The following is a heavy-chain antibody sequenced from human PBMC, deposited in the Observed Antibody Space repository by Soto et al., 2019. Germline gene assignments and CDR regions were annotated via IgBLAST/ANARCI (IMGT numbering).Heavy chain of an antibody. V-gene: IGHV1-18*01. Sequence: QAQLVQSGSEVKRPGASVKVSCRCSDNTFTYYGITWVRQAPGQGLEWLGWISGYNANTKDAQKFQDRVTMTAATSTRTAYLEVRSLTADDSGIYFCAATGGHYFGLDVWGQGNTVTVSS. CDR2: ISGYNANT. J-gene: IGHJ6*02. CDR1: DNTFTYYG. D-gene: IGHD2-8*02. CDR3: AATGGHYFGLDV.